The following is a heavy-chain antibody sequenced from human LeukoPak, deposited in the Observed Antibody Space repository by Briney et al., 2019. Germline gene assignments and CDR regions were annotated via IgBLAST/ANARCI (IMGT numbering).Heavy chain of an antibody. Sequence: PGGSLRLSCAASGFTFSSYWMNWVRQAPGKGLVWVSRIASDGSSTTYADSVKGRFSISRDNAKNSLYLQMNSLTVDDTAVYYCTRAAMIYSISGRRFDYWGRGTLVTVSS. V-gene: IGHV3-74*01. CDR2: IASDGSST. D-gene: IGHD3/OR15-3a*01. CDR3: TRAAMIYSISGRRFDY. CDR1: GFTFSSYW. J-gene: IGHJ4*02.